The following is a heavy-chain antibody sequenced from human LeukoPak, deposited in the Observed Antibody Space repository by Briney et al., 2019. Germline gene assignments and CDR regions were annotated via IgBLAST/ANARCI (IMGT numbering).Heavy chain of an antibody. CDR2: IYYSGST. D-gene: IGHD5-12*01. V-gene: IGHV4-59*01. CDR3: ARDLGYRDY. J-gene: IGHJ4*02. CDR1: GGSMSSYY. Sequence: SETLPLTCTVSGGSMSSYYWSWIRQPPGKRLEWIGYIYYSGSTNYNPSLKSRVTISVDTSKNQFSLKLSSVTAADTAVYYCARDLGYRDYWGQGTLVTVSS.